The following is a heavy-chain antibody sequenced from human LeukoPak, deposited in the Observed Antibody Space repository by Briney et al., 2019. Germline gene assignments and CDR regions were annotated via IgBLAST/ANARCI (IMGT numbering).Heavy chain of an antibody. V-gene: IGHV1-46*01. CDR2: INPSGGST. J-gene: IGHJ6*03. Sequence: ASVKVSCKASGYTFTSYYMHWVRQAPGQGLEWMGIINPSGGSTSYAQKFQGRVTMTRDMSTSTVYMELSSLRAEDTAVYYCAKDGFSSVVVPAADSRYYYYYYMDVWGKGTTVTISS. D-gene: IGHD2-2*01. CDR1: GYTFTSYY. CDR3: AKDGFSSVVVPAADSRYYYYYYMDV.